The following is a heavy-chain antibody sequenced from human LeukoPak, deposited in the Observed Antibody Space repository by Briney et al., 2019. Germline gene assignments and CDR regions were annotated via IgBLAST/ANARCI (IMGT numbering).Heavy chain of an antibody. J-gene: IGHJ5*02. CDR1: GYTFTSYG. D-gene: IGHD4-23*01. Sequence: ASVKVSCKASGYTFTSYGISWVRQAPGQGLEWMGWISAYNGNTNHAQKLQGRVTMTTDTSTSTAYMELRSLRSDDTAVYYCARTPSLGVVTPDDWFDPWGQGTLVTVSS. CDR2: ISAYNGNT. CDR3: ARTPSLGVVTPDDWFDP. V-gene: IGHV1-18*01.